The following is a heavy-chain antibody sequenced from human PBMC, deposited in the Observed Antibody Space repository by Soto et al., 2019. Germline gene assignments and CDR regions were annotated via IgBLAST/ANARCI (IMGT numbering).Heavy chain of an antibody. CDR2: IYYSGST. D-gene: IGHD3-22*01. J-gene: IGHJ6*02. Sequence: NPXATLSLNCTVSGGSISSGDYYWSWIRQPPGKGLEWIGYIYYSGSTYYNPSLKSRVTISVDTSKNQFSLKLSSVTAADTAVYYCARASSMVVVVPTAYGMDVWGQGTTVTVS. CDR3: ARASSMVVVVPTAYGMDV. CDR1: GGSISSGDYY. V-gene: IGHV4-30-4*01.